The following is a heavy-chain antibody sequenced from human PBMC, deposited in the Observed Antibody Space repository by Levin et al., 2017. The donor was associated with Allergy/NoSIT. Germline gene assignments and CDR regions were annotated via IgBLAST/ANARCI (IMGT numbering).Heavy chain of an antibody. CDR1: GFTFSGYG. Sequence: PAGGSLRLSCAASGFTFSGYGMHWVRQAPGKGLEWVAVIWYDGSNKYYADSVKGRFTISRDNSKNTLYLQMNSLRAEDTAVYYCASDSGSYYGTWGQGTLVTVSS. CDR3: ASDSGSYYGT. D-gene: IGHD1-26*01. J-gene: IGHJ5*02. V-gene: IGHV3-33*01. CDR2: IWYDGSNK.